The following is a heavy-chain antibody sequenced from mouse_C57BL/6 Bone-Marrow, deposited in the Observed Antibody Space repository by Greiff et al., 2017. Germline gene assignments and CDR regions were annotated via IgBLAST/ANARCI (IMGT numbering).Heavy chain of an antibody. CDR2: IDPSDSYT. Sequence: QVQLQQPGAELVMPGASVKLSCKASGYTFTSYWMHWVKQRPGQGLEWIGEIDPSDSYTNYNQKFKGKSTLTVDKSSSTAYMQLSSLTSEDSAVDYCAREPYYYGSSYDYWGQGTTLTVSS. CDR3: AREPYYYGSSYDY. D-gene: IGHD1-1*01. V-gene: IGHV1-69*01. J-gene: IGHJ2*01. CDR1: GYTFTSYW.